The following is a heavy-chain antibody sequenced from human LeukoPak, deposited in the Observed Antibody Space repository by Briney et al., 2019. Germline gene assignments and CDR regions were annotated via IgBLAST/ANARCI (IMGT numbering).Heavy chain of an antibody. D-gene: IGHD3-22*01. J-gene: IGHJ4*02. Sequence: GESLKISCKGSGYSFTSYWIGWVRQMPGKGLEWMGIIYPGDSDTRYSPSFQGQVTISADKSISTAYLQWSSLKASDTAMYYCARLYYYDSSGPYWGYYFDYWGQGTLVTVSS. CDR2: IYPGDSDT. V-gene: IGHV5-51*01. CDR1: GYSFTSYW. CDR3: ARLYYYDSSGPYWGYYFDY.